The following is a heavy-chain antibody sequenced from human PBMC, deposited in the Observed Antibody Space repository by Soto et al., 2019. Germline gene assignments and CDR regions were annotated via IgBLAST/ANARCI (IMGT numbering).Heavy chain of an antibody. D-gene: IGHD2-2*01. CDR1: GYFFNDYH. Sequence: GASVKVSCKTSGYFFNDYHMHWVRKAPGQGLEWMGWINPKNGDTNYAQKFQDRVTMTRDTSISTVYIELSRLTSDDTAVYYCAREAGSSKIAAVLLDPWGQGTLVTVSS. V-gene: IGHV1-2*02. CDR2: INPKNGDT. CDR3: AREAGSSKIAAVLLDP. J-gene: IGHJ5*02.